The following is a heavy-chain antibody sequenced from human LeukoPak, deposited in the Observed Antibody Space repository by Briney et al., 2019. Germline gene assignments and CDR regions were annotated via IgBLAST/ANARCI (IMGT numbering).Heavy chain of an antibody. CDR1: GGTFNNSA. J-gene: IGHJ5*02. CDR2: IMPLFGTA. CDR3: ARDVHGDYGSGWFDP. D-gene: IGHD4-17*01. Sequence: SVKVSCKTSGGTFNNSAISWVRQAPGRGLEWLGGIMPLFGTAGYAQKFQGRVTITKDESTRTVYLELTSLTSDDTAVYYCARDVHGDYGSGWFDPWGQRTLVSVSS. V-gene: IGHV1-69*05.